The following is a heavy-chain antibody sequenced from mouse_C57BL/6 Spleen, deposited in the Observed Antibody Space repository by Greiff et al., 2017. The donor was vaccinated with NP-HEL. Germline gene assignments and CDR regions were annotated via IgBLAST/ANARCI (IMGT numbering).Heavy chain of an antibody. CDR1: GFTFSDYY. J-gene: IGHJ4*01. CDR2: ISNGGGST. Sequence: EVQLVESGGGLVQPGGSLKLSCAASGFTFSDYYMYWVRQTPEKRLEWVAYISNGGGSTYYPDTVKGRFTISRDNAKNTLYLQMSRLKSEDTAMYYCARHFYYDYDEAMDYWGQGTSVTVSS. CDR3: ARHFYYDYDEAMDY. V-gene: IGHV5-12*01. D-gene: IGHD2-4*01.